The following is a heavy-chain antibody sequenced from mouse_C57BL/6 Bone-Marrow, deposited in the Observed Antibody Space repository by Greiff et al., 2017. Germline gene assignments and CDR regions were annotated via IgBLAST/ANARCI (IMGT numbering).Heavy chain of an antibody. D-gene: IGHD4-1*01. V-gene: IGHV1-54*01. Sequence: QVQLKESGAELVRPGTSVKVSCKASGYAFTNYLIEWVKQRPGQGLEWIGVINPGSGGTNYNEKFKGKATLTADKSSSTAYMQLSSLTSEDSAVYVCARAALTVFDYWGQGTTLTVSS. CDR2: INPGSGGT. J-gene: IGHJ2*01. CDR3: ARAALTVFDY. CDR1: GYAFTNYL.